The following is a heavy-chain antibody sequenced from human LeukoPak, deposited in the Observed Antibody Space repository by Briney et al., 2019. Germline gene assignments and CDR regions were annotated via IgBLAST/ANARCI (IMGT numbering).Heavy chain of an antibody. CDR3: ARYSCTSGTCYYFDY. Sequence: SQTLSLTCTVSGGSISSGDYYWSWIRQPPGKGLEWIGYIYSSGSTQYNPSLKSRVTISVDTSKNQFSLKLSSVTAADTAVYFCARYSCTSGTCYYFDYWGQGILVTVSS. CDR1: GGSISSGDYY. J-gene: IGHJ4*02. D-gene: IGHD2-15*01. V-gene: IGHV4-61*08. CDR2: IYSSGST.